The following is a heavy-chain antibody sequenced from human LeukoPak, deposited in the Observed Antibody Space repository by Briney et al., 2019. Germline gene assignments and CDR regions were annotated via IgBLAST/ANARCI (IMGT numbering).Heavy chain of an antibody. CDR1: GFTFADYS. CDR2: ISSSSSYI. CDR3: ATDSSSWFIGSP. D-gene: IGHD6-13*01. Sequence: PGGSLRLSCIASGFTFADYSMTWFRQAPGKGLEWVSSISSSSSYIYYADSVKGRFTISRDNAKNSLYLQMNSLRAEDTAVYYCATDSSSWFIGSPWGQGTLVTVSS. V-gene: IGHV3-21*01. J-gene: IGHJ5*02.